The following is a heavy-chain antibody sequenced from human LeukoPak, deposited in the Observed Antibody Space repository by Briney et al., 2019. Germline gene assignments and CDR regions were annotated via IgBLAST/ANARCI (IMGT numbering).Heavy chain of an antibody. J-gene: IGHJ1*01. CDR3: ARDLGFRPDH. CDR2: ISPDGTVT. D-gene: IGHD1-14*01. V-gene: IGHV3-74*01. CDR1: GFALSDSW. Sequence: PGGSLRLSCVASGFALSDSWMHWVRQAPGKGLVWVSHISPDGTVTNYADFVKGRFIISRDNAKNTVFLQMNSLRAEDTSVYYCARDLGFRPDHWGQGTLVTVSS.